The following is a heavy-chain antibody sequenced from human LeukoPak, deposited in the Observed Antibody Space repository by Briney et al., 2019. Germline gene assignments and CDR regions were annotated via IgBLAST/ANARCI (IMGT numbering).Heavy chain of an antibody. J-gene: IGHJ3*02. CDR1: GFTFSSYA. V-gene: IGHV3-30-3*01. D-gene: IGHD1-14*01. Sequence: PGRSLRLSCAASGFTFSSYAMHWVRQAPGKGLEWVAVISYDGSNKYYADSVKGRFTISRDNSKNTLYLQMNSLRAEDTAVYYCARDRDHNIDASDIWGQGTMVTVSS. CDR3: ARDRDHNIDASDI. CDR2: ISYDGSNK.